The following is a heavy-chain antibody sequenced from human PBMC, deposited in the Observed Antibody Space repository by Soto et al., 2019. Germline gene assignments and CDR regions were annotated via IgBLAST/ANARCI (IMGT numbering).Heavy chain of an antibody. CDR1: GFTFSSYA. CDR2: ISGNGGST. Sequence: EVQLVESGGGLVQPGGSLRLSCAASGFTFSSYAMHWVRQAPGKGLEYVSVISGNGGSTYYANSVKGRFTISRDNSKNTLYLQMGSLRAEDMAVYSCARRGYGLYLDYWGQGTLVTVSS. J-gene: IGHJ4*02. D-gene: IGHD3-10*01. V-gene: IGHV3-64*01. CDR3: ARRGYGLYLDY.